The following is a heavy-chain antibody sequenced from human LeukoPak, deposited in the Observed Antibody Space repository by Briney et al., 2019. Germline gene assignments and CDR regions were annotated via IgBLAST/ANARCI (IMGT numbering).Heavy chain of an antibody. Sequence: SVKVSCKASGGTFSSYAISWVRQAPGQGLEWMGGIIPIFGTANYAQKFRGRVTITTDESTSTAYMELSSLRSEDTAVSYCARVPTVVPAAKMHYPFDYWGQGTLVTVSS. CDR3: ARVPTVVPAAKMHYPFDY. CDR2: IIPIFGTA. J-gene: IGHJ4*02. CDR1: GGTFSSYA. V-gene: IGHV1-69*05. D-gene: IGHD2-2*01.